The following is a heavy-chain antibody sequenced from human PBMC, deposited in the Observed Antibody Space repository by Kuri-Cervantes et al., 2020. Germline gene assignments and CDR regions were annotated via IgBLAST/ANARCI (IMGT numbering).Heavy chain of an antibody. J-gene: IGHJ3*02. CDR3: ARLNTIFGGDAFDI. D-gene: IGHD3-3*01. CDR2: ISAYNGNT. Sequence: ASVKVSCKASGYTFTYRYLHWVRQAPGQGLEWMGWISAYNGNTNYAQKLQGRVTMTTDTSTSTAYMELRSLRSDDTAVYYCARLNTIFGGDAFDIWGQGTMVTVSS. V-gene: IGHV1-18*04. CDR1: GYTFTYRY.